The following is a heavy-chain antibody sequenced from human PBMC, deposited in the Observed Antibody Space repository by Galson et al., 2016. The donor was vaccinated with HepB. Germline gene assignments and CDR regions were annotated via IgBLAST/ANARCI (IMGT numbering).Heavy chain of an antibody. D-gene: IGHD4-17*01. CDR2: INPSGGGT. Sequence: SVKVSCKASRYTFTTYWMHWVRQAPGQGLEWVGVINPSGGGTSYAQKFQGRVSMTSDTSTSTVYMQLINLRSEDTAVYYCARPFYGEYYYFDYGGQGTLVIVSS. V-gene: IGHV1-46*01. J-gene: IGHJ4*02. CDR3: ARPFYGEYYYFDY. CDR1: RYTFTTYW.